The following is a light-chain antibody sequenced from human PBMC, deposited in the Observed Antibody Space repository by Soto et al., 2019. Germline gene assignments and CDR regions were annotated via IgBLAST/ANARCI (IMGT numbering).Light chain of an antibody. V-gene: IGLV4-60*02. J-gene: IGLJ3*02. CDR2: LERSGSY. CDR1: SGHSNYI. Sequence: QAVVTQSSSSSASLESSVKLTCTLSSGHSNYIIEWHQQQPGRAPRYLLKLERSGSYNKGSGVPDRFSGSSSGADRYLTISNLQFEDEADYYCETWDTNTWVFGGGTKLTVL. CDR3: ETWDTNTWV.